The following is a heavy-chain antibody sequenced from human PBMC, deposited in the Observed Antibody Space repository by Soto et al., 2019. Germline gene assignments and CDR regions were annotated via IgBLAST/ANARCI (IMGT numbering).Heavy chain of an antibody. D-gene: IGHD1-26*01. CDR3: AKNSGNSEIDS. CDR1: GFSFNNYG. Sequence: QVQLVESGGGVVQPGRSLRLSCSASGFSFNNYGMHWVRQAPGKGLEWVAVIWYDGSNKYYADSVEGRFTISRDNSKNTLYLQMNILRAEDTAVYYCAKNSGNSEIDSWGQGLPVTVSS. J-gene: IGHJ4*02. CDR2: IWYDGSNK. V-gene: IGHV3-33*06.